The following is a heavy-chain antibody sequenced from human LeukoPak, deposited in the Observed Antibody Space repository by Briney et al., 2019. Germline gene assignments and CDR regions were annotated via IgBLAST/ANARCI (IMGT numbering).Heavy chain of an antibody. D-gene: IGHD2/OR15-2a*01. V-gene: IGHV4-34*01. CDR1: GGSFSDYY. Sequence: TPSETLSLTCAVYGGSFSDYYWNWIRQPPGKGLEWIGEINHSGTTNYNPSLKSRVTISVDTSKNQFSLRLSSVTAADTAVYYCARGLRLPSRSTPAVPHVWGKGTTVTVSA. J-gene: IGHJ6*04. CDR2: INHSGTT. CDR3: ARGLRLPSRSTPAVPHV.